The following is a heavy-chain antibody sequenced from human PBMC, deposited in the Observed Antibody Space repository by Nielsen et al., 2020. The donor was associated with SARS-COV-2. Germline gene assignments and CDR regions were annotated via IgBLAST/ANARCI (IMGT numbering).Heavy chain of an antibody. Sequence: GESLKISCAASGFTFSDYYMSWIRQAPGKGLEWVSYISSSSSYTNYADSVKGRFTISRDNAKNSLYLQMNSLRAEDTAVYYCAREGAVAGFDYWGQGTLVTVSS. D-gene: IGHD6-19*01. CDR2: ISSSSSYT. J-gene: IGHJ4*02. V-gene: IGHV3-11*06. CDR3: AREGAVAGFDY. CDR1: GFTFSDYY.